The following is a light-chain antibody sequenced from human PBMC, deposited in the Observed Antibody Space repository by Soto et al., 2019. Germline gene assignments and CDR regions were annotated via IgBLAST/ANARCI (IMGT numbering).Light chain of an antibody. V-gene: IGLV2-8*01. Sequence: QSALTQSPSASGSPGQSVTISCTGTSSDIGGYNSVSWYQQHPGKAPKVMIYDVTKRPSGVPDRFSGSKSGNTASLTVSALQAEDEADYYCGSFTDGNNLVFGTGTKV. CDR3: GSFTDGNNLV. CDR2: DVT. J-gene: IGLJ1*01. CDR1: SSDIGGYNS.